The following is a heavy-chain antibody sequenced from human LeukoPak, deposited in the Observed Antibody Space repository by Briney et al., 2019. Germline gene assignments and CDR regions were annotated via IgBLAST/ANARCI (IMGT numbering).Heavy chain of an antibody. CDR1: GGSISSSSYY. V-gene: IGHV4-39*07. CDR3: ASGRDGYNLPFDY. D-gene: IGHD5-24*01. J-gene: IGHJ4*02. CDR2: IYYSGST. Sequence: SETLSLTCTVSGGSISSSSYYWGWIRQPPGKGLEWIGSIYYSGSTYYNPSLKSRVTVSVDTSKNQFSLKLSSVTAADTAVYYCASGRDGYNLPFDYWGQGTLVTVSS.